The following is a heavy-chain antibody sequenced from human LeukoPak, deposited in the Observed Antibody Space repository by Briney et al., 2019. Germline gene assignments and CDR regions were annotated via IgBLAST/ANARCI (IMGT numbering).Heavy chain of an antibody. J-gene: IGHJ4*02. V-gene: IGHV1-69*04. Sequence: GASVKVSCKASGGTFSSYAISWVRQAPGQGLEWMGRIIPILGIANYAQKFQGRVTITADKSTSTAYMELSSLRSEDTAVYYCAREARGQWLVDYWGQGTLVTVSS. CDR3: AREARGQWLVDY. CDR2: IIPILGIA. D-gene: IGHD6-19*01. CDR1: GGTFSSYA.